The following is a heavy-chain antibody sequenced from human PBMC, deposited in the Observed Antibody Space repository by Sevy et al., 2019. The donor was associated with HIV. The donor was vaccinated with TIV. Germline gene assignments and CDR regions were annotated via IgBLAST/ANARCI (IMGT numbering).Heavy chain of an antibody. CDR2: MYYSGST. CDR3: ARHWIKAGNGCSTKGEYYFDY. D-gene: IGHD6-19*01. CDR1: GGSISSSSYY. Sequence: SETLSLTCTVSGGSISSSSYYWGWIRQPPGKGLEWIGSMYYSGSTYYNPSLKSRVTISVDTSKNQFSLKLSSVTAADTAVYYCARHWIKAGNGCSTKGEYYFDYWGQGTLVTVSS. J-gene: IGHJ4*02. V-gene: IGHV4-39*01.